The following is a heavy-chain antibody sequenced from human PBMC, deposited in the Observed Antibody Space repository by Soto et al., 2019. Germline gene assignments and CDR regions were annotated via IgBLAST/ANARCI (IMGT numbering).Heavy chain of an antibody. Sequence: QVQLVESGGGVVQPGRSLRLSCAASGFTFSSYAMHWVRQAPGKGLEWVAVISYDGSNKYYADSVKGRFTISRDNSKNTLYLQMNSLRAEDTAVYYCARDSHLLRSELDYFDYWGQGTPVTVSS. D-gene: IGHD3-3*01. CDR2: ISYDGSNK. V-gene: IGHV3-30-3*01. J-gene: IGHJ4*02. CDR1: GFTFSSYA. CDR3: ARDSHLLRSELDYFDY.